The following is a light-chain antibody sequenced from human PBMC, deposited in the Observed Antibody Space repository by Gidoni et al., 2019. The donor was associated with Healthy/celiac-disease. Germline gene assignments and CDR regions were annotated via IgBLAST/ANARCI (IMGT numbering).Light chain of an antibody. CDR2: EGS. J-gene: IGLJ2*01. CDR1: SSDVGSYNL. Sequence: QSALTQPASVSGSPGQSITISCTGISSDVGSYNLVSWYQQYPGKAPKLMIYEGSKRPSGVSNRFSGSKSGNTASLTISGLQAEDEADYYCCSYAGSSTYVVFGGGTKLTVL. CDR3: CSYAGSSTYVV. V-gene: IGLV2-23*01.